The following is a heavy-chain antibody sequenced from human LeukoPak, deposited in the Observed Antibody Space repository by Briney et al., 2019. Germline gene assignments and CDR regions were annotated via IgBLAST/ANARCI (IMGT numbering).Heavy chain of an antibody. CDR3: ARGSSGSYFKGSAFDI. CDR1: GGSISSGSYY. V-gene: IGHV4-61*10. Sequence: DPSQTLSLTCTVSGGSISSGSYYWSWIRQPAGKGLEWIGYIYYSGSTNYNPSLKSRVTISVDTSKNQFSLKLSSVTAADTAVYYCARGSSGSYFKGSAFDIWGQGTMVTVSS. D-gene: IGHD1-26*01. CDR2: IYYSGST. J-gene: IGHJ3*02.